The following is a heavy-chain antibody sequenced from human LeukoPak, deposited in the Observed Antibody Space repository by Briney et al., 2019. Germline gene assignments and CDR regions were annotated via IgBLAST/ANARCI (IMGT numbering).Heavy chain of an antibody. CDR3: ARGRRGQQLWVY. CDR1: GGSFSGYY. V-gene: IGHV4-34*01. D-gene: IGHD6-13*01. J-gene: IGHJ4*02. Sequence: SETLSLTCAVYGGSFSGYYWSWIRQPPGKGLEWIGEINHSGSTNYNPSLKSRVTISVDTSKNQFSLKLSSVTAADTAVYYCARGRRGQQLWVYWGQGTLVTVSS. CDR2: INHSGST.